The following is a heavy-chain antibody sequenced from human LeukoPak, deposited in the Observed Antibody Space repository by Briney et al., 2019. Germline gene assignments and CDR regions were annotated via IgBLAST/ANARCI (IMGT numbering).Heavy chain of an antibody. V-gene: IGHV3-23*01. Sequence: PSGGSLRLSCAASGFTFSSYDMTWVRQAPGKGLEWVSTFGGSGTSTYHADSVKGRFTISKDNSKNTLYLQMNGLRAEDTAVYYCAKGSSCDYWGQGTLVTVSS. CDR3: AKGSSCDY. CDR1: GFTFSSYD. D-gene: IGHD2-15*01. CDR2: FGGSGTST. J-gene: IGHJ4*02.